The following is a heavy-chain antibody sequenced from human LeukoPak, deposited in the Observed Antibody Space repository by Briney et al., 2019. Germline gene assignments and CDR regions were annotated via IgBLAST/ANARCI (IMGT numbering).Heavy chain of an antibody. Sequence: PSETLSLTCTVSGGSITSYYWTWIRQPPGKGLEWIGYISYSGSTNYNPSLKSRVTISVDTSKNQFSLKLSSVTAADTAVYYCARMWDSSGFFVAFDIWGQGTMVTVSS. V-gene: IGHV4-59*01. D-gene: IGHD3-22*01. CDR2: ISYSGST. CDR3: ARMWDSSGFFVAFDI. CDR1: GGSITSYY. J-gene: IGHJ3*02.